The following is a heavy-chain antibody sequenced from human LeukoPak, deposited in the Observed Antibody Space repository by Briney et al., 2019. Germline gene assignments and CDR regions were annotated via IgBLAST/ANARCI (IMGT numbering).Heavy chain of an antibody. CDR1: GFTFSGYG. Sequence: GGSLRLSCAATGFTFSGYGMHWVRQAPGKGLEWVAFIRNDGSKKYSADSVKGRFTISRDNSKNTVYLQMNSLRAEDTAVYYCAKDQSSFCSRSSCYALHYWGQGTLVTVSS. CDR2: IRNDGSKK. CDR3: AKDQSSFCSRSSCYALHY. V-gene: IGHV3-30*02. J-gene: IGHJ4*02. D-gene: IGHD2-2*01.